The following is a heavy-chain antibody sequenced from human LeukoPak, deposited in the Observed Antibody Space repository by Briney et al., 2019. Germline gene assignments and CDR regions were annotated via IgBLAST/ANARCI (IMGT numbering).Heavy chain of an antibody. CDR2: IYYSGST. CDR1: GGSISSYY. V-gene: IGHV4-59*01. Sequence: SETLSLTCTVSGGSISSYYWSWIRQPPGKGLEWIGYIYYSGSTNYNPSLKSRVTISVDTSKNQFSLKLSSVTAADTAVYYCARGDPRYYDSWSGYHPFDYWGQGTLVTVSS. J-gene: IGHJ4*02. CDR3: ARGDPRYYDSWSGYHPFDY. D-gene: IGHD3-3*01.